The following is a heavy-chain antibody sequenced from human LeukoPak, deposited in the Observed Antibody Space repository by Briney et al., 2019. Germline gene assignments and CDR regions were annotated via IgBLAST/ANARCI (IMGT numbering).Heavy chain of an antibody. CDR2: ISAYNGNT. CDR3: ARDPCANGVCYFDF. V-gene: IGHV1-18*01. Sequence: ASVKVFCKASGYTFTNYGISWVRQAPGQGLEWMGWISAYNGNTNYAQKLQGRVTMTTDTSTSTAYMELRSLRSDDTAVYYCARDPCANGVCYFDFWGQGTLVTVSS. CDR1: GYTFTNYG. J-gene: IGHJ4*02. D-gene: IGHD2-8*01.